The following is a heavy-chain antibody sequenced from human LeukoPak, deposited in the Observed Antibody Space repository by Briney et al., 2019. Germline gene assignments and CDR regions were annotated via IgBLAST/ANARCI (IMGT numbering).Heavy chain of an antibody. CDR3: AREEPKGDPPNLDAFDI. J-gene: IGHJ3*02. Sequence: PSETLSLTCTVSGGSISSSSYYWSWIRQPPGKGLEWIGYIYHSGSTYYNPSLKSRVTISVDRSKNQFSLKLSSVTAADTAVYYCAREEPKGDPPNLDAFDIWGQGTMVTVSS. CDR2: IYHSGST. D-gene: IGHD3-16*01. V-gene: IGHV4-30-2*01. CDR1: GGSISSSSYY.